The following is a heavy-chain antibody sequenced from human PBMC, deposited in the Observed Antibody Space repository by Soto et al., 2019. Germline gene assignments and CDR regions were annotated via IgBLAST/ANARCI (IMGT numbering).Heavy chain of an antibody. V-gene: IGHV5-51*01. D-gene: IGHD5-18*01. CDR2: IYPGDSDT. CDR3: ARQGPGLGYGYGRFDY. Sequence: GESLKISCKGSGYSFTSYWIGWVRQMPGKGLEWVGIIYPGDSDTRYRPSFQGQVTISADKSISTAYLQWSSLKASDTGMYYCARQGPGLGYGYGRFDYWGQGTLVTVSS. CDR1: GYSFTSYW. J-gene: IGHJ4*02.